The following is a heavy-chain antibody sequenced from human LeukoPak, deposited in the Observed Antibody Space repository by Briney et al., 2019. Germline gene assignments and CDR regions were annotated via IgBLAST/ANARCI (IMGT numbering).Heavy chain of an antibody. V-gene: IGHV5-51*01. CDR1: GYTFTNYW. D-gene: IGHD6-19*01. J-gene: IGHJ4*02. Sequence: GESPQISCKGSGYTFTNYWIGWVRQLPGKGLEWMGIINPGDSDTRYSPSFQGQVTISADKSISTTYLQWSSLKAADSAIYHCARGWNFDYWGQGTLVTVSS. CDR2: INPGDSDT. CDR3: ARGWNFDY.